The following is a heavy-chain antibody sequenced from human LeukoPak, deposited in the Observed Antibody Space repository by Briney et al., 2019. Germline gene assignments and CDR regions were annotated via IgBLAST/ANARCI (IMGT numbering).Heavy chain of an antibody. CDR3: ARGRPAAMGVDY. V-gene: IGHV3-48*04. J-gene: IGHJ4*02. D-gene: IGHD2-2*01. CDR2: ISSSGSTI. Sequence: GGSLRLSCAASGFTLSSYWMSWVRQAPGKGLEWVSYISSSGSTIYYADSVKGRFTISRDNAKNSLYLQMNSLRAEDTAVYYCARGRPAAMGVDYWGQGTLVTVSS. CDR1: GFTLSSYW.